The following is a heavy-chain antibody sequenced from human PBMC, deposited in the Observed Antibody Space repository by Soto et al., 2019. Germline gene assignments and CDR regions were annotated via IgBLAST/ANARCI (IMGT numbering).Heavy chain of an antibody. CDR1: GYTFTCCG. D-gene: IGHD3-9*01. J-gene: IGHJ4*02. V-gene: IGHV1-18*01. Sequence: QVQLVQSGAEVKKPGASVKVTFKACGYTFTCCGISWVRRARGQGLEWMGWISAYNGNTKYAQKLQGRVTMTTDTSTSTAYMELRSLRADDTAVYYCARDPSIFLFDYWGQGTLVTVSS. CDR2: ISAYNGNT. CDR3: ARDPSIFLFDY.